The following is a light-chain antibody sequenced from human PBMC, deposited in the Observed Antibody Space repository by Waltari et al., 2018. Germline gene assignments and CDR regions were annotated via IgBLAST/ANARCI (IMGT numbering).Light chain of an antibody. Sequence: QSVLTQAHSASGTPGQTVTISWFGSRSNIGNSYVSWYQYLPGTAPNILIYWNHQRPSGIPDRFSASKSDTSASLIITGLRSEDEADYFCAAWLESLSGWVFGGGTKLTVL. CDR1: RSNIGNSY. J-gene: IGLJ3*02. CDR3: AAWLESLSGWV. V-gene: IGLV1-47*01. CDR2: WNH.